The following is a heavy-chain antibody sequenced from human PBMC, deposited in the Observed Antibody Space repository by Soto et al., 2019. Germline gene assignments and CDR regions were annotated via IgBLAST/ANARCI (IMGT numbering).Heavy chain of an antibody. D-gene: IGHD5-18*01. CDR2: IYYSGST. CDR3: ATSVRGYSYGYWDVVAFDI. V-gene: IGHV4-59*01. CDR1: GGSISSYY. Sequence: QVQLQESGPGLVKPSETLSLTCTVSGGSISSYYWSWIRQPPGKGLEWIGYIYYSGSTNYNPSLKRRGTISVDTSKNQFSLKLSCVTAADTAVYYCATSVRGYSYGYWDVVAFDIWGQGTMVTVSS. J-gene: IGHJ3*02.